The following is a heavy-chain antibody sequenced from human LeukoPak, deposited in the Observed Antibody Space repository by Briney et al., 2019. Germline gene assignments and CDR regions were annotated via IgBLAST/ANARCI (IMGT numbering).Heavy chain of an antibody. CDR3: ARHFIARVAVAGNWFDP. CDR1: GGSISSSSYY. J-gene: IGHJ5*02. CDR2: MYYSGST. D-gene: IGHD6-19*01. V-gene: IGHV4-61*05. Sequence: TLSVTCTVSGGSISSSSYYWGWIRQPPGKGLEWIGYMYYSGSTNYNPSLKSRVTISVDTSKNQFSLKLSSVTAADTAVYYCARHFIARVAVAGNWFDPWGQGTLASDSS.